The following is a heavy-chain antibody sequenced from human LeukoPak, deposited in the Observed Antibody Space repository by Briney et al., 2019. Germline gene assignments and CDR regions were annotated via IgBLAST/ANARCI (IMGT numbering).Heavy chain of an antibody. Sequence: LAGGSLRLSCAASGFTFSSYGMHWVRQAPGKGLEWVAVISYDGSNKYYADSVKGRFTISRDNAKNSLYLQMNSLKAEDAAVYYCARNFYDSSTNYHYFDYWGQGTLVTVSS. CDR1: GFTFSSYG. CDR3: ARNFYDSSTNYHYFDY. CDR2: ISYDGSNK. J-gene: IGHJ4*02. D-gene: IGHD3-22*01. V-gene: IGHV3-30*03.